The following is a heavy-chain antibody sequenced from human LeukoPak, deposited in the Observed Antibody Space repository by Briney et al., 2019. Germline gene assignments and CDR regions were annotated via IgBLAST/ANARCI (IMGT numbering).Heavy chain of an antibody. CDR3: ASAREYSSSSGRAYYSDY. CDR1: GFTFSNYD. D-gene: IGHD6-6*01. CDR2: ISGSGGST. J-gene: IGHJ4*02. Sequence: GGSQRLSCATSGFTFSNYDMSWVRQAPGKGLEWVSHISGSGGSTYYADSVKGRFTISRDNSKSTLYLQMNSLRDEDTAVYYCASAREYSSSSGRAYYSDYWGQGTLVTVSS. V-gene: IGHV3-23*01.